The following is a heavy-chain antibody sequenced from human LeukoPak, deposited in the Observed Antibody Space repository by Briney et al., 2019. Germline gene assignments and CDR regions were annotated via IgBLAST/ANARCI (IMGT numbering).Heavy chain of an antibody. V-gene: IGHV5-51*01. Sequence: GESLKISCKGSGYSFTSYWIGWVRQMPGKGLEWMGIIYPGDSDTRYSPSFRGQVTISADKSISTAYLQWSSLKASDTAMYYCARHVAVAGTVAWFDPWGQGTLVTVSS. CDR1: GYSFTSYW. CDR2: IYPGDSDT. J-gene: IGHJ5*02. CDR3: ARHVAVAGTVAWFDP. D-gene: IGHD6-19*01.